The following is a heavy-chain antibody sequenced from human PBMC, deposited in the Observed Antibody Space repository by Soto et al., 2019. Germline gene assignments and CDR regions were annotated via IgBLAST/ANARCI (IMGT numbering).Heavy chain of an antibody. J-gene: IGHJ6*02. V-gene: IGHV3-33*01. CDR1: GFDFTTYA. CDR2: IWFDGIKE. CDR3: TSATFDV. Sequence: GGSLRLSCAVTGFDFTTYAMHWVRQTPDKGLEWVAIIWFDGIKEFYAESVRGRFTISIDTSKNTVFLQMNNVRAEDTALYYCTSATFDVWGQGTTVTVSS.